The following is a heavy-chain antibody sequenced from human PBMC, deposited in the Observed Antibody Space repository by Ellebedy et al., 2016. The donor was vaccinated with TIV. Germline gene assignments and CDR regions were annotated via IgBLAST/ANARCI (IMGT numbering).Heavy chain of an antibody. D-gene: IGHD3-16*01. V-gene: IGHV3-48*03. CDR1: GFTFSSYE. CDR2: IRGSASVT. Sequence: GESLKISCAVSGFTFSSYEMNWVRQAPGKGLEWVSYIRGSASVTAYAYPVKGRFTISRDNARTSLYLQMNSLRVDDTAMYYCARSYGARTSGTWGQGTLVTVSS. J-gene: IGHJ5*02. CDR3: ARSYGARTSGT.